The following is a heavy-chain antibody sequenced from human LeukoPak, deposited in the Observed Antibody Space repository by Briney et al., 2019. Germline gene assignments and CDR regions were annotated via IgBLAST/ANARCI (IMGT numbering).Heavy chain of an antibody. V-gene: IGHV3-23*01. CDR2: ISGSGGST. J-gene: IGHJ4*02. CDR3: SGHMTSADY. D-gene: IGHD2-2*01. Sequence: GGSLRLSCAASGFTFSSYTMSWVRQAPGKGLERVSAISGSGGSTYYADSVKGRFTISRDNSKNTLYLQMNSLRAEDTGVYYCSGHMTSADYWGQGTLVTVSS. CDR1: GFTFSSYT.